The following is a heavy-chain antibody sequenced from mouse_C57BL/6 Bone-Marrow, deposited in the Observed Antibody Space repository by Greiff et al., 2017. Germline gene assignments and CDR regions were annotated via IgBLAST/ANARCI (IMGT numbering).Heavy chain of an antibody. CDR2: ISDGGSYT. Sequence: EVKLMESGGGLVKPGGSLKLSCAASGFTFSSYAMSWVRQTPEKRLEWVATISDGGSYTYYPDNVKGRFTISRDNAKNNLYLQMSHLKSEDTAMYYCARAPLRGFDYWGQGTTLTVSS. V-gene: IGHV5-4*03. D-gene: IGHD6-1*01. CDR1: GFTFSSYA. J-gene: IGHJ2*01. CDR3: ARAPLRGFDY.